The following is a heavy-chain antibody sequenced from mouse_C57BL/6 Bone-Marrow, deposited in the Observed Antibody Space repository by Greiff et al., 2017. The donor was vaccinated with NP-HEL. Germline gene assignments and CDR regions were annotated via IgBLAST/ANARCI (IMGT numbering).Heavy chain of an antibody. CDR1: GYTFTDYE. D-gene: IGHD1-1*01. CDR3: TRDTTVVANFDY. V-gene: IGHV1-15*01. J-gene: IGHJ2*01. Sequence: QVQLKQSGAELVRPGASVTLSCKASGYTFTDYEMHWVKQTPVHGLEWIGAIDPETGGTAYNQKFKGKAILTADKSSSTAYMELRSLTSEDSAVYYCTRDTTVVANFDYWAKAPLSQSPQ. CDR2: IDPETGGT.